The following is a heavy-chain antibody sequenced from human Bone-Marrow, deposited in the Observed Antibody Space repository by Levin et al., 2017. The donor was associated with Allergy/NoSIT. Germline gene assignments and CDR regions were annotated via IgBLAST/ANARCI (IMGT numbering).Heavy chain of an antibody. CDR2: ISSSGSTI. V-gene: IGHV3-11*01. D-gene: IGHD6-6*01. CDR3: ARGGAYSSSDY. Sequence: GESLKISCAASGFTFSDYYMSWIRQAPGKGLEWVSYISSSGSTIYYADSVKGRFTISRDNAKNSLYLQMNSLRAEDTAVYYCARGGAYSSSDYWGQGTLVTVSS. J-gene: IGHJ4*02. CDR1: GFTFSDYY.